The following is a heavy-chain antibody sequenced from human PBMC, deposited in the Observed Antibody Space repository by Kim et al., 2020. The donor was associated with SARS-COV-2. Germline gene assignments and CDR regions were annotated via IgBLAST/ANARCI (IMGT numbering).Heavy chain of an antibody. Sequence: GGSLRLSCAASGFTFSSYAMHWVRQAPGKGLEWVAVISYDGSNKYYADSVKGRFTISRDNSKNTLYLQMNSLRAEDTAVYYCARVKYRYAFDIWGQGTMVTVSS. CDR1: GFTFSSYA. D-gene: IGHD2-2*01. CDR2: ISYDGSNK. V-gene: IGHV3-30*04. J-gene: IGHJ3*02. CDR3: ARVKYRYAFDI.